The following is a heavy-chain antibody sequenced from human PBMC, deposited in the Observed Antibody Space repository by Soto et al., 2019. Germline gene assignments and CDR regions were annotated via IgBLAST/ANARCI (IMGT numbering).Heavy chain of an antibody. J-gene: IGHJ4*02. D-gene: IGHD1-1*01. CDR2: LSAHNGNT. CDR1: GYGFTTYG. CDR3: ARGRYGDY. V-gene: IGHV1-18*01. Sequence: QVHLVQSGAEVKKPGASVKVSCKGSGYGFTTYGITWVRQAPGQGLEWMAWLSAHNGNTNYAQKLQGRGTVTRDTSTSTAYMELRSLRSDDTAVYYCARGRYGDYWGQGALVTVSS.